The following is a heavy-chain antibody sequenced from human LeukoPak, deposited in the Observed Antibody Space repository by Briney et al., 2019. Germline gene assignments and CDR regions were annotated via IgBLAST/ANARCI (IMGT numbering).Heavy chain of an antibody. Sequence: GGSLRLSCAASGFTFSDYYMSGIRQAPGKGLEWVSYISSSRSYTNYADSVKGRFTISRDNAKNSLYLQMNSLGAEDTAVYYCARGGAAAGTNFDIWGQGTMVTVSS. CDR3: ARGGAAAGTNFDI. J-gene: IGHJ3*02. CDR2: ISSSRSYT. CDR1: GFTFSDYY. V-gene: IGHV3-11*05. D-gene: IGHD6-13*01.